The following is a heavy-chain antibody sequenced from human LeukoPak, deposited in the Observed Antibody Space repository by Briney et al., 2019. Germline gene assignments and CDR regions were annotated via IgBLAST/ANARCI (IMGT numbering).Heavy chain of an antibody. CDR1: GYTFTGYY. D-gene: IGHD1-1*01. CDR3: ARGTGTTRGLHY. Sequence: ASVKVSCKASGYTFTGYYMHWVRQAPGQGLEGMGWINPNSGGTNYAQKFLGRGTMTRDTSISTAYMELSRLRSDDTAVYYCARGTGTTRGLHYWGQGTLVTVSS. J-gene: IGHJ4*02. V-gene: IGHV1-2*02. CDR2: INPNSGGT.